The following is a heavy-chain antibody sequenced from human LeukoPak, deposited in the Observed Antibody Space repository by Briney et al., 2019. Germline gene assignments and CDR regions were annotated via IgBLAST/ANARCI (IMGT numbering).Heavy chain of an antibody. CDR1: GGSISSYY. Sequence: SETLSLTCTVSGGSISSYYWSWIRQPPGKGLEWIGYIYYSGSTNYNPSLKSRVTISVDTSKSQFSLKLRSVTAADTAVYYCARVTGYVIEDYFDYWGQGTLVTVSS. CDR3: ARVTGYVIEDYFDY. V-gene: IGHV4-59*01. CDR2: IYYSGST. J-gene: IGHJ4*02. D-gene: IGHD3-22*01.